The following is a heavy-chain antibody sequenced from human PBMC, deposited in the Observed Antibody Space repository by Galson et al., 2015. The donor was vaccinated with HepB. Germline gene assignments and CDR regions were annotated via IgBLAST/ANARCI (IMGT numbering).Heavy chain of an antibody. D-gene: IGHD1-26*01. Sequence: SLRLSCAASGFTFRSHAMNWVRQAPGKGLEWVSAISHFGISTEYADSVRGRFTVSRDDSTNTLYLQMTGLRAEDTAVYYCAKDIYSGSFSHYFDSWGQGTPVTVSS. CDR3: AKDIYSGSFSHYFDS. J-gene: IGHJ4*02. V-gene: IGHV3-23*01. CDR1: GFTFRSHA. CDR2: ISHFGIST.